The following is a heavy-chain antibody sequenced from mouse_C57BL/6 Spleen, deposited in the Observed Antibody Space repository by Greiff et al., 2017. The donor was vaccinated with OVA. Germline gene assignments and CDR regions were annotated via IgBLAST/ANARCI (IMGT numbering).Heavy chain of an antibody. V-gene: IGHV2-6-1*01. CDR3: ARQRIYYYGSSYDYYAMDY. CDR2: IWSDGST. D-gene: IGHD1-1*01. CDR1: GFSLTSYG. J-gene: IGHJ4*01. Sequence: VKLVESGPGLVAPSQSLSITCTVSGFSLTSYGVHWVRQPPGKGLEWLVVIWSDGSTTYNSALKSRLSISKDNSKSQVFLKMNSLQTDDTAMYYCARQRIYYYGSSYDYYAMDYWGQGTSVTVSS.